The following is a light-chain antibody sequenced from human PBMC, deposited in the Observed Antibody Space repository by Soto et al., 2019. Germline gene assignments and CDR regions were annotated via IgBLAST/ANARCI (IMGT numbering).Light chain of an antibody. V-gene: IGKV1-33*01. CDR3: QQYDNLPLT. Sequence: DIQMTQSPSSLSASVGDRVTITCQASQDISNYLNWYQQKPGKAHKXLIYDASNLETGVPSRFSGSGSGTDFTLTISSLQPEDIATYDCQQYDNLPLTFGGGTKVDIK. CDR2: DAS. CDR1: QDISNY. J-gene: IGKJ4*01.